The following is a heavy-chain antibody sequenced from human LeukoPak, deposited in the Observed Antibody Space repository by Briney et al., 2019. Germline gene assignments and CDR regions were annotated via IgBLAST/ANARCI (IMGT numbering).Heavy chain of an antibody. CDR1: GGSISSYY. CDR3: AREPNYDILTGSYYFDY. D-gene: IGHD3-9*01. CDR2: IYTSGST. Sequence: SETLSLTCTVSGGSISSYYRSWIRQPAGKGLEWIGRIYTSGSTNYNPSLKSRVTMSVDTSKNQFSLKLSSVTAADTAVYYCAREPNYDILTGSYYFDYWGQGTLVTVSS. J-gene: IGHJ4*02. V-gene: IGHV4-4*07.